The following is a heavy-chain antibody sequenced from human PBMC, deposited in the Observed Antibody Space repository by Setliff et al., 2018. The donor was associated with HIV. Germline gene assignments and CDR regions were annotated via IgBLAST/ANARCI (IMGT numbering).Heavy chain of an antibody. J-gene: IGHJ4*02. CDR1: GFTFSNAW. Sequence: GGSLRLSCAASGFTFSNAWMSWVRQAPGKGLEWVGRIRSKTDGGTTDYAAPVKGRFTISRDDSKNTLYLQMNSLKTEDTASYYCGRHVDGYCSATSCFVMSWHWGQGTLVTVSS. CDR2: IRSKTDGGTT. CDR3: GRHVDGYCSATSCFVMSWH. V-gene: IGHV3-15*01. D-gene: IGHD2-2*01.